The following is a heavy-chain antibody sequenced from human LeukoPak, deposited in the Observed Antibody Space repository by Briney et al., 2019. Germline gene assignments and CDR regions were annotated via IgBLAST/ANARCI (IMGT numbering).Heavy chain of an antibody. CDR3: ARHRQLRRVFDY. Sequence: PSETLSLTCAVYGGSFSGYYWSWIRQPPGKGLEWIGEINHSGSTNYNPSLKSRVTISVDTSKNQFSLKLSSVTAADTAVYYCARHRQLRRVFDYWGQGTLVTVSS. V-gene: IGHV4-34*01. J-gene: IGHJ4*02. CDR1: GGSFSGYY. CDR2: INHSGST. D-gene: IGHD5-18*01.